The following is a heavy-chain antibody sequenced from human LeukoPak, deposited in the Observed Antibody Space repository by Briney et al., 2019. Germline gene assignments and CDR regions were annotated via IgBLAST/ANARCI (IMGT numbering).Heavy chain of an antibody. V-gene: IGHV3-7*01. D-gene: IGHD3-10*01. CDR1: GLSFSGFW. CDR3: IPSGS. CDR2: IKQDGSET. J-gene: IGHJ5*02. Sequence: GGSLRLSCAASGLSFSGFWMNWVRQAPGKGLEWVANIKQDGSETYYVDSVKGRFTISRDNAKNSVYLQMDSLRTEDTAVYYCIPSGSWGQGILVTVSS.